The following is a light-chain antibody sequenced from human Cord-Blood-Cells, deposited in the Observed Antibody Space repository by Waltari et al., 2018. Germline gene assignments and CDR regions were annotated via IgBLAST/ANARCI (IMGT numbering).Light chain of an antibody. CDR2: DAS. Sequence: ILLTQSPAPLTLSAGASATLSCRASQCVSSYLAWYQQKPGQAPRLLIYDASNRATGIPARFSGSGSGTDFTLTISSLEPEDFAVYYCQQRSNSFGQGTKLEIK. CDR1: QCVSSY. V-gene: IGKV3-11*01. J-gene: IGKJ2*01. CDR3: QQRSNS.